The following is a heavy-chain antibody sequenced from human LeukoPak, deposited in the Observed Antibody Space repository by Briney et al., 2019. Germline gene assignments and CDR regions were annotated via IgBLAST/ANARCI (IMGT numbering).Heavy chain of an antibody. V-gene: IGHV1-2*04. CDR1: GYTFTGYY. D-gene: IGHD5-12*01. CDR3: ARGWRGPDNWFDP. Sequence: ASVKVSCRASGYTFTGYYMHRVRQAPGQGLEWMGRINPNSGGTNYAQKFQGWVTMTRDTSISTAYMELSRLRSDDTAVYYCARGWRGPDNWFDPWGQGTLVTVSS. CDR2: INPNSGGT. J-gene: IGHJ5*02.